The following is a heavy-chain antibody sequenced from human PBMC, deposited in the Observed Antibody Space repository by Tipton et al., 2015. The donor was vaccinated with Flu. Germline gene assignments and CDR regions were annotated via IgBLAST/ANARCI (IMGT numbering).Heavy chain of an antibody. CDR1: GGSLSSFY. CDR3: ARGSGSGTFVIFDY. J-gene: IGHJ4*02. D-gene: IGHD3-10*01. Sequence: TLSLTCTVSGGSLSSFYWGWIRQPAGKGLEWIGRIYSSGITKYNPSLKSRVTMSVDTSKNQFSLSLSSVTAADTAVYYCARGSGSGTFVIFDYWGQGTLVAVSS. CDR2: IYSSGIT. V-gene: IGHV4-4*07.